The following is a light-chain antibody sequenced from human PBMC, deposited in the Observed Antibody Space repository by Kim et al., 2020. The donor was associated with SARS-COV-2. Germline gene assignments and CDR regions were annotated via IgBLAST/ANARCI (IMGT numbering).Light chain of an antibody. V-gene: IGKV1-16*01. Sequence: DIQMTQSPSSLSASVGDRVTITCRASQNIRNSLAWFQQKPGKAPKSLIYGASTLQSGVPSRFSGRGSGTDFTLTISSLQPEDFAIYFCCHDSGYPITFGQGTRLEIK. J-gene: IGKJ5*01. CDR2: GAS. CDR3: CHDSGYPIT. CDR1: QNIRNS.